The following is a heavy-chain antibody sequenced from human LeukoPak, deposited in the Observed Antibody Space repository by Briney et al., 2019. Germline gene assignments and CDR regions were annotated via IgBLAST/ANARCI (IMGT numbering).Heavy chain of an antibody. D-gene: IGHD3-16*01. Sequence: TSETLSLTCAVSGYSIRSDYYWAWIRQPPGKVLEWIGNIYHSGSTYYNPSLNSRVTISVDTSKNQFSLRLSSVTAADTAVFYCARVMGYYYYMDVWGTGTTVTVSS. J-gene: IGHJ6*03. V-gene: IGHV4-38-2*01. CDR1: GYSIRSDYY. CDR3: ARVMGYYYYMDV. CDR2: IYHSGST.